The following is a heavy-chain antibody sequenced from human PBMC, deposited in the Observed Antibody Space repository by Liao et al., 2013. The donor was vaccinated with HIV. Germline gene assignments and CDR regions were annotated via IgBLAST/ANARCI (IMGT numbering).Heavy chain of an antibody. CDR2: IYYSGST. J-gene: IGHJ5*02. D-gene: IGHD3-10*01. CDR1: GGSISSYY. V-gene: IGHV4-59*01. CDR3: ARIGSDGSGSYYWFDP. Sequence: QVQLQESGPGLVKPSETLSLTCTVSGGSISSYYWSWIRQPPGKGLEWIGYIYYSGSTNYNPSLKSRVTISVDTSKNQFSLKLSSVTAADTAVYYCARIGSDGSGSYYWFDPWGQGTLVTVSS.